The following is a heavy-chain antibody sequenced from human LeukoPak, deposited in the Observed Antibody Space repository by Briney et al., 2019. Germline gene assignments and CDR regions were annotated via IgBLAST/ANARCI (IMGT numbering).Heavy chain of an antibody. V-gene: IGHV3-23*01. CDR2: ISGSGSST. J-gene: IGHJ4*02. Sequence: PGGSLRLSCAASGFAFSNYAMNWVRQTPGKGLEWVSAISGSGSSTYYADSVKGRFTISRDNSKNTLYLQMNSLRAEDTAVYYCAKGIDTNPRSGSYYSWGQGTLVTVSS. CDR1: GFAFSNYA. D-gene: IGHD1-26*01. CDR3: AKGIDTNPRSGSYYS.